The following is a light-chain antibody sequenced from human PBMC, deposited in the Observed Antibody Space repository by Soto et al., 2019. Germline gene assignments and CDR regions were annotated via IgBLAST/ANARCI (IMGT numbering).Light chain of an antibody. Sequence: EIVLTQSPGTLSLSPGERATLSCRASQGGAGSSVAWYQQRPGQAPGLLIYEASSRATGVPDRFSGSGSGTDFTLTINRLEPEDCAVYYCQQYGSSPRTFGQGTKLEIK. CDR1: QGGAGSS. CDR2: EAS. V-gene: IGKV3-20*01. CDR3: QQYGSSPRT. J-gene: IGKJ2*01.